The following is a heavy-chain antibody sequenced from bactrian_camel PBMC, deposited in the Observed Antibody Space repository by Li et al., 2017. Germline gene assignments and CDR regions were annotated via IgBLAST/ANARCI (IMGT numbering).Heavy chain of an antibody. V-gene: IGHV3S40*01. J-gene: IGHJ4*01. CDR2: MNGNGYVA. D-gene: IGHD6*01. Sequence: VQLVESGGGLVQPGGSLRLSCAASGFTFSNAAMSWVRQAPGKGLEWVSTMNGNGYVAAYADSAKGRFTISRDNAKNTVYLQMNSMKPEDTAVYYCVRDVNSASWYAPGYWGQGTQVTVS. CDR3: VRDVNSASWYAPGY. CDR1: GFTFSNAA.